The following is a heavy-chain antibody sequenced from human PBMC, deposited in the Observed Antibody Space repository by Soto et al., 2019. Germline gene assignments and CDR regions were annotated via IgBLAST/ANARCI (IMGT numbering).Heavy chain of an antibody. CDR3: ARLHWFWELVIFGMDV. D-gene: IGHD3-10*01. J-gene: IGHJ6*02. CDR1: GYTFTSYG. V-gene: IGHV1-18*01. CDR2: ISAYNGNT. Sequence: QVQLVQSGAEVKKPGASVKVSCKASGYTFTSYGISWVRQAPGQGLEWMGWISAYNGNTNYAQKLQGRVTMTTATSTSTAYMELRSLRSDDTAVYYCARLHWFWELVIFGMDVWGQGTTVTVSS.